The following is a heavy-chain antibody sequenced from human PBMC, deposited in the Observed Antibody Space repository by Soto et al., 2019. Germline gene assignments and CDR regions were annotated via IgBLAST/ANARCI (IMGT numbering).Heavy chain of an antibody. V-gene: IGHV3-23*04. CDR3: AKDRCSSTSCYLQNSFASDYYYYGMDV. Sequence: EVQLVETGGGLIQPGGSLRLSCAASGFTVSNNYMSWVRQAPGKGLEWVSAISGSGGSTYYADSVKGRFTISRDNSKNTLYLQMNSLRAEDTAVYYCAKDRCSSTSCYLQNSFASDYYYYGMDVWGQGTTVTVSS. D-gene: IGHD2-2*01. CDR2: ISGSGGST. J-gene: IGHJ6*02. CDR1: GFTVSNNY.